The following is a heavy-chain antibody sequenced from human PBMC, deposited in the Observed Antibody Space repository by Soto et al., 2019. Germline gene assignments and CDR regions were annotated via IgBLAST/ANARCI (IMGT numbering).Heavy chain of an antibody. CDR3: ARRSLSRQWLVMRGEAFTI. J-gene: IGHJ3*02. V-gene: IGHV4-4*02. Sequence: QVQLQESGPGLVKPSGTLSLTCTVSGDSITGSHYCSWVRQPPGKGLEWIGEIHHSGSTNYSPSLKSRVFISVDRSKNHCSLNLSSMTAADTAVYYCARRSLSRQWLVMRGEAFTIWGQGTLVAVSS. CDR2: IHHSGST. CDR1: GDSITGSHY. D-gene: IGHD6-19*01.